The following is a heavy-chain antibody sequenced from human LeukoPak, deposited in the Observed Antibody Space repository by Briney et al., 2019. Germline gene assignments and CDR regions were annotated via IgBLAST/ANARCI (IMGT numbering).Heavy chain of an antibody. V-gene: IGHV3-7*01. CDR2: IEQDGSTK. Sequence: GGSLRLSCAASGFPFNAYWMTWVRQAPGKGLEWVANIEQDGSTKYYADSVKGRFTISRDNAKNSLYLQMNSLRAEDTAVYYCARDYDGNLEYWGQGTPVTVSS. J-gene: IGHJ4*02. CDR1: GFPFNAYW. D-gene: IGHD4-23*01. CDR3: ARDYDGNLEY.